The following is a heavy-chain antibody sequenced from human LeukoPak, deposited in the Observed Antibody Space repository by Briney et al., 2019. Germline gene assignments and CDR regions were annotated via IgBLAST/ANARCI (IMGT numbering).Heavy chain of an antibody. CDR1: GFTFSSYA. CDR3: AKNHGSGSSVKYYYYMDV. J-gene: IGHJ6*03. D-gene: IGHD3-10*01. V-gene: IGHV3-23*01. CDR2: ISASGGST. Sequence: PGGSLRLSCAASGFTFSSYAMSWVRQAPKKGLEWVSVISASGGSTNYADSVKGRVTISRDNSKNTLYLQMNSLRAEDTAVYYCAKNHGSGSSVKYYYYMDVWGKGTTVTVSS.